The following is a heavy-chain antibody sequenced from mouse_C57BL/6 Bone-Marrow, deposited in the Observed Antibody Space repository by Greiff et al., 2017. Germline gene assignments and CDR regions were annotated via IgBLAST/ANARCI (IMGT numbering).Heavy chain of an antibody. Sequence: QVQLQQPGAELVKPGASVKLSCKASGYTFTSYWMHWVKQRPGQGLEWIGMIHPNSGSTNYNEKFKSKATLTVDKSSSTAYMQLSSLTSEDSAVYYCARLAIRGYFDYWGQGTTLTVSS. V-gene: IGHV1-64*01. CDR1: GYTFTSYW. CDR3: ARLAIRGYFDY. J-gene: IGHJ2*01. CDR2: IHPNSGST.